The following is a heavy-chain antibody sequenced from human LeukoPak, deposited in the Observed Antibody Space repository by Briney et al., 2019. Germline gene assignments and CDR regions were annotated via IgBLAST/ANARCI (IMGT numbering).Heavy chain of an antibody. CDR1: GFTFRSYA. V-gene: IGHV3-23*01. Sequence: PGGSLRLSCAASGFTFRSYAMSWVRQAPGKGLEWVSTISDNGATTYYADSVKGRFTISRDTSKNTLYLQMNTLRAEDTAIYYCAKEYYNYWSGFWDYWGQGTLVTVSS. CDR2: ISDNGATT. D-gene: IGHD3-3*01. CDR3: AKEYYNYWSGFWDY. J-gene: IGHJ4*02.